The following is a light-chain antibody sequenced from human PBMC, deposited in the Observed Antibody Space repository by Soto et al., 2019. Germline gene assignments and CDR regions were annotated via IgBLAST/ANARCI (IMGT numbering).Light chain of an antibody. J-gene: IGKJ4*01. Sequence: EIVMTQSPATLSVSQGERATLSCRASESVYSNLAWYQQKPGQAPTLLIFAASTRATGIPARFSGSGSGTEFTLTISSLRSEDFAVYYCQQYAKWPLTFGGGTKVEIK. CDR1: ESVYSN. CDR3: QQYAKWPLT. V-gene: IGKV3-15*01. CDR2: AAS.